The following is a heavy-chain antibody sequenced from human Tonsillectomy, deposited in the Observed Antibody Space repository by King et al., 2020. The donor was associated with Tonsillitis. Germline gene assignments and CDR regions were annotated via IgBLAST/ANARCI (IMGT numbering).Heavy chain of an antibody. CDR2: ISGNGGAT. V-gene: IGHV3-23*04. J-gene: IGHJ4*02. CDR1: GFTFSSYA. CDR3: ASRFWKTPRYG. Sequence: VQLVESGGALVQPGGSLRLSCGFSGFTFSSYAMSWVRQAPGKGLDWVSAISGNGGATFYADSVKGRFTVSRDNSKSTLYLQMNRLRVEDTAVYYCASRFWKTPRYGWGQGTLVTGSS. D-gene: IGHD1-1*01.